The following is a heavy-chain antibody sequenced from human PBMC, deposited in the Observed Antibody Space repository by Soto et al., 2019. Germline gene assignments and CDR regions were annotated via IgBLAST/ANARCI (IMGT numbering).Heavy chain of an antibody. V-gene: IGHV1-18*01. J-gene: IGHJ4*02. Sequence: QVQLVQSGAEVKKPGASVKVSCKPSGYTFTSYGITWVRQAPGQGLEWMGWISAYNGNTNYAQKFQGRVTMTTDTSPSTAYLELRSLASDDKAVYYCASGWFGEFVYQFDYWGQGTLVTVSS. CDR2: ISAYNGNT. CDR1: GYTFTSYG. D-gene: IGHD3-10*01. CDR3: ASGWFGEFVYQFDY.